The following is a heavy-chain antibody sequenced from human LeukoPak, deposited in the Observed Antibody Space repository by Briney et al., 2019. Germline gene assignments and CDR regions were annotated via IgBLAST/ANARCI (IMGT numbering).Heavy chain of an antibody. V-gene: IGHV1-69*13. Sequence: SVKVSCKASGGTFSSYAISWVRQAPGQGLEWMGGIIPIFGTANYAQKFQGRVTITADESTSTAYMELSSLRSEDTAVYYCARDSPSRGDYGGNYDYWGQGTLVTVSS. J-gene: IGHJ4*02. D-gene: IGHD4-23*01. CDR1: GGTFSSYA. CDR2: IIPIFGTA. CDR3: ARDSPSRGDYGGNYDY.